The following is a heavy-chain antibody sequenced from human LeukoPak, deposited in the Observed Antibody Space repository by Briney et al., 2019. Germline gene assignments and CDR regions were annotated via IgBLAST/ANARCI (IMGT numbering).Heavy chain of an antibody. Sequence: PGRSLRLSCAASGFTFSSYAMHWVRQAPGKGLEWVALISYDGTNKYYADSVKGRFTVSRDDSKNTLYLQVNSLRVEDAAVYYCARSFGGSYGYFDYWGQGTLVTVSS. CDR2: ISYDGTNK. CDR1: GFTFSSYA. CDR3: ARSFGGSYGYFDY. D-gene: IGHD1-26*01. V-gene: IGHV3-30-3*01. J-gene: IGHJ4*02.